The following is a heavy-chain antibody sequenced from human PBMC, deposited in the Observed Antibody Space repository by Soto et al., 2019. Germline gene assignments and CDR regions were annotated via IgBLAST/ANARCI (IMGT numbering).Heavy chain of an antibody. CDR1: GFTFRSHV. Sequence: EVQLLESGGGLVQPGGSLRLSCAVSGFTFRSHVMGWVRQAPGKGLEWVSSISHNGGSTYFADSVQGRFTVSRDNSKNTLYLQMSGLTAEDTAIYYCARDLVDYSPSLAPFDYWGQGTLVTVSS. J-gene: IGHJ4*02. CDR2: ISHNGGST. CDR3: ARDLVDYSPSLAPFDY. D-gene: IGHD4-4*01. V-gene: IGHV3-23*01.